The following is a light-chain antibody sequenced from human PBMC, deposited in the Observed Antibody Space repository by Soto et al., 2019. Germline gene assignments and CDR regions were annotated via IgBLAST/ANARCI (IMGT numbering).Light chain of an antibody. CDR1: QNISSY. CDR2: AAS. V-gene: IGKV1-39*01. J-gene: IGKJ1*01. CDR3: QQYYSTRT. Sequence: DIQMTQSPSSLSASVGDRVTITCRASQNISSYLNWYLQKPGKAPKLLIYAASNLQRGVPSRFSGSGSGTDFTLTISSLQPDDFATYYCQQYYSTRTFGQGTKVDI.